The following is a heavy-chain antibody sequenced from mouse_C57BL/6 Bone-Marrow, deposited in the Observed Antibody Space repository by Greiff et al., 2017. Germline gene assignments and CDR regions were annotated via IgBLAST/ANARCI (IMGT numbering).Heavy chain of an antibody. CDR1: GFTFSSYG. CDR2: ISSGGSYT. CDR3: ARQGYYSNSYAMDY. J-gene: IGHJ4*01. D-gene: IGHD2-5*01. V-gene: IGHV5-6*01. Sequence: EVKVVESGGDLVKPGGSLKLSCAASGFTFSSYGMSWVRQTPDKRLEWVATISSGGSYTYYPDSVKGRFTISRDNAKNTLYLQMSSLKSEDTAMXYCARQGYYSNSYAMDYWGQGTSVTVSS.